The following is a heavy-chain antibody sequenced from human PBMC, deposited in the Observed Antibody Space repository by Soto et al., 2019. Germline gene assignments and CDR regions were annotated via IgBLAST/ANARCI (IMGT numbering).Heavy chain of an antibody. CDR3: ARDQVDYDSSGSIDY. CDR1: GFTFRSYW. J-gene: IGHJ4*02. D-gene: IGHD3-22*01. Sequence: GGSLRLSCAASGFTFRSYWMHWVRQAPGKGLVWVSRIKSDGSSTSYADSVKGRFTISRDNVKNTLYLQMNSPRAEDTAVYYCARDQVDYDSSGSIDYWGQGTLVTVSS. CDR2: IKSDGSST. V-gene: IGHV3-74*01.